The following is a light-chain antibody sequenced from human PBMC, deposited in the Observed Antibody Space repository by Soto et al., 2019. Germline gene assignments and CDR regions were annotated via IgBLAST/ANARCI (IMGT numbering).Light chain of an antibody. CDR3: QHLVT. CDR2: DVS. CDR1: ESISGY. Sequence: DSQVTQSRSTLSASVGDRFTITCRASESISGYLAWYQQKPGKAPKLLIYDVSSLESGVPSRFSGSGSGTEFTLTISSLQHDDFATYYCQHLVTFGQGTKVDIK. J-gene: IGKJ1*01. V-gene: IGKV1-5*01.